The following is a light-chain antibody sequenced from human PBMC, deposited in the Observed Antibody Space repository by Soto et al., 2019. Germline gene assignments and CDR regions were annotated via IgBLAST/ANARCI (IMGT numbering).Light chain of an antibody. CDR2: GAS. Sequence: QLTQSPSSLSASVGDRVTITCRASQDISRYLAWYQQRAGKAPKLLIYGASTLQSGVPSRFSGSGSGTEFTLTNSSLQPEDFATYHCQQHQRTPFTFGPGTTVDV. CDR3: QQHQRTPFT. CDR1: QDISRY. V-gene: IGKV1-9*01. J-gene: IGKJ3*01.